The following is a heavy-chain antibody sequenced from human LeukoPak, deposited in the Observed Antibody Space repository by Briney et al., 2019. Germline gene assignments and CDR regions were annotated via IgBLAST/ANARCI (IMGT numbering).Heavy chain of an antibody. CDR3: ARIPGGDTAMVTDPADY. J-gene: IGHJ4*02. Sequence: SETLSLTCAVYGGSFSGYYWSWIRQPPGKGLEWIGEINHSESTNYNPSLNSRVTISVHTSKHQFPPKLSSVTAADPAVYYCARIPGGDTAMVTDPADYWGQGTLVTVSS. CDR1: GGSFSGYY. V-gene: IGHV4-34*01. CDR2: INHSEST. D-gene: IGHD5-18*01.